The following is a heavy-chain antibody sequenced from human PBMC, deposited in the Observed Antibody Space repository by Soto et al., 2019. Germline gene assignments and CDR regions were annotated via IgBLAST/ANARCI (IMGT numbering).Heavy chain of an antibody. V-gene: IGHV1-3*01. D-gene: IGHD2-15*01. CDR2: INLGNGNT. CDR1: GYRFLYYP. Sequence: GASVKVSCKASGYRFLYYPLHWVRQAPGQRLEWMGWINLGNGNTEYSQNFQDRVTITGDTSANTVYLELSSLRSDDTAIYYCAREPLCGGRCYVNNFDSWGQGTAGTVSS. CDR3: AREPLCGGRCYVNNFDS. J-gene: IGHJ5*01.